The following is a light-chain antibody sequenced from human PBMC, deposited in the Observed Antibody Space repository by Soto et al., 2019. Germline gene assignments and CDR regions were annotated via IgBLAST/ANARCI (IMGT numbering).Light chain of an antibody. V-gene: IGLV2-14*01. J-gene: IGLJ1*01. CDR3: SSYTSSSISEV. CDR2: EVS. Sequence: QSVLTQPASVSGSPGQSITISCTGTSSDVGGYNYVSWYQQHLGKAPKLMIYEVSNRPSGVSNRFSGSKSGNTASLTISGLQAEDEADYYCSSYTSSSISEVFGTGTKVTVL. CDR1: SSDVGGYNY.